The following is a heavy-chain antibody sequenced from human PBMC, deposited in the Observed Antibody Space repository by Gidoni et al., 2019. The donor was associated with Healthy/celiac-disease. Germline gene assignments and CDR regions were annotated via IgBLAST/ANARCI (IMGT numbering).Heavy chain of an antibody. Sequence: QVQLQESGPGLVKPSQTLSLTCTVSGGSISSGSYYWSWIRQPAGKGLEWIGRIYTSGSTNYNPSLKSRVTISVDTSKNQFSLKLSSVTAADTAVYYCARGDIGSPRSIHDGGPYWYFDLWGRGTLVTVSS. CDR3: ARGDIGSPRSIHDGGPYWYFDL. D-gene: IGHD5-12*01. J-gene: IGHJ2*01. CDR2: IYTSGST. V-gene: IGHV4-61*02. CDR1: GGSISSGSYY.